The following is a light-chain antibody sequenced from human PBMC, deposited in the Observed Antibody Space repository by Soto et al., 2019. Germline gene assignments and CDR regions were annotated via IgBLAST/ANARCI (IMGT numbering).Light chain of an antibody. CDR3: QVWDSNSDVV. J-gene: IGLJ2*01. Sequence: SYELTQPPSVSVAPGKTARITCGGNNIGSKSVHWYQQKPGQAPVLVIYYDSDRPSGIPERFSGSNSGNTATLTISRVEAGDEADYYCQVWDSNSDVVFGGGTKLTVL. CDR2: YDS. V-gene: IGLV3-21*04. CDR1: NIGSKS.